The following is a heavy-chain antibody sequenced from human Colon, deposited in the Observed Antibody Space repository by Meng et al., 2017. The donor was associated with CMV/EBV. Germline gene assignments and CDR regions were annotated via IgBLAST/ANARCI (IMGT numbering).Heavy chain of an antibody. CDR1: GLTFRTAW. Sequence: GESLKISCEGSGLTFRTAWMNWVRQSPGKGLEWVGRIKTKDEGDATTYAEPVKGRFTMSRDDSQNTVYLQMNSLTSEDTGVYYCLTRPRDSDFHFWGQGTLVTVSS. CDR2: IKTKDEGDAT. CDR3: LTRPRDSDFHF. D-gene: IGHD4-11*01. V-gene: IGHV3-15*06. J-gene: IGHJ4*02.